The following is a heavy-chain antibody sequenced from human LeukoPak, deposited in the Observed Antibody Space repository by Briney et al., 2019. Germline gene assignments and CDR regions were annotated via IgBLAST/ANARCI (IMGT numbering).Heavy chain of an antibody. CDR1: GGSISSYY. D-gene: IGHD3-22*01. CDR2: IYYSGST. CDR3: ARHNDNYYARHFDL. Sequence: SETLSLTCTVSGGSISSYYWSWIRQPPGKGLEWIGYIYYSGSTNYNPSLKSRVTISVDTSKNQFSLTLSSATAADTAVYYCARHNDNYYARHFDLWGRGTLVTVSS. V-gene: IGHV4-59*08. J-gene: IGHJ2*01.